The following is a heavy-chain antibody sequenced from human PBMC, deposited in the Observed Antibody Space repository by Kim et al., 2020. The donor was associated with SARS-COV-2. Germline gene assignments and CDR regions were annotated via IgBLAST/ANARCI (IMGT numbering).Heavy chain of an antibody. J-gene: IGHJ3*02. CDR3: ARERGYYYDSSGYYLEAFDI. CDR1: GGSISSYY. Sequence: SETLSLTCTVSGGSISSYYWSWIRQPPGKGLEWIGYIYYSGSTNYNPSLKSRVTISVDTSKNQFSLKLSSVTAADTAVYYCARERGYYYDSSGYYLEAFDIWGQGTMVTVSS. CDR2: IYYSGST. D-gene: IGHD3-22*01. V-gene: IGHV4-59*08.